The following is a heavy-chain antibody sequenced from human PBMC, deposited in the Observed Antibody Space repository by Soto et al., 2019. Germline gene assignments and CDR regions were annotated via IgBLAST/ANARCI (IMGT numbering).Heavy chain of an antibody. V-gene: IGHV1-18*04. CDR3: ARAEKWVTGNMGGY. J-gene: IGHJ4*02. CDR1: GYTFTTYG. CDR2: INPYNHNT. Sequence: QVQLVQSGAEVKKPGASVKVSCKAFGYTFTTYGISWVRQAPGQGLEWMGWINPYNHNTYYAQKIQGRVTMTTDTSTSTAYMELRCLRSDDSAIYYCARAEKWVTGNMGGYWGQGTLVTVYS. D-gene: IGHD1-20*01.